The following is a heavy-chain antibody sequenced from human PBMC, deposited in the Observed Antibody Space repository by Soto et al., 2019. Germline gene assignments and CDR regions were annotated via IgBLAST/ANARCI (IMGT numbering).Heavy chain of an antibody. CDR1: GGSFSGYY. D-gene: IGHD2-2*01. Sequence: PSETLSLTCAVYGGSFSGYYWSWIRQPPGKGLEWIGEINHSGSTNYNPSLKSRVTISVDTSKNQFSLKLSSVTAADTAVYYCARGRDIVVVTAGKGGPHDYWGQGTLVTVSS. V-gene: IGHV4-34*01. CDR3: ARGRDIVVVTAGKGGPHDY. CDR2: INHSGST. J-gene: IGHJ4*02.